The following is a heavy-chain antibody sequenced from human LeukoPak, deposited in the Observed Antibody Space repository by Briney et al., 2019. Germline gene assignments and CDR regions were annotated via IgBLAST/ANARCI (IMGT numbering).Heavy chain of an antibody. D-gene: IGHD3-10*01. CDR2: FDPEDGET. Sequence: ASVKVSCKVSGYTLTELSMHWVRQAPGKGLEWMGGFDPEDGETLYAQKFQGRVTMTEDTSTDTAHMELSSLRSEDTAVYYCATDQRGAGLGFRYGSGSYNGMDVWGQGTTVTVSS. CDR3: ATDQRGAGLGFRYGSGSYNGMDV. CDR1: GYTLTELS. V-gene: IGHV1-24*01. J-gene: IGHJ6*02.